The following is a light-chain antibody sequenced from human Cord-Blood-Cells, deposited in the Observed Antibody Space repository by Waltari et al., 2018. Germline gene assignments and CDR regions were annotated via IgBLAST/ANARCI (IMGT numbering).Light chain of an antibody. CDR3: QQSYSTPLT. Sequence: DIQMTQSPSSLSASVVDRVTITCRASQSISSYLNWYQQKPGKAPKLLIYAASSLQSGVPSRFSGSGSGTDFTLTISSLQPEDFATYYCQQSYSTPLTFVGGTKVEIK. V-gene: IGKV1-39*01. J-gene: IGKJ4*01. CDR2: AAS. CDR1: QSISSY.